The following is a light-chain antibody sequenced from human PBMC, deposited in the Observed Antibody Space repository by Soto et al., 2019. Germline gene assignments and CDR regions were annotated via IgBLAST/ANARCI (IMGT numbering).Light chain of an antibody. J-gene: IGLJ1*01. CDR1: SSDVGGYNY. CDR2: EVT. CDR3: SSYAGSNKRV. V-gene: IGLV2-8*01. Sequence: QSVLTQPPSASGSPGQSVTISCTGTSSDVGGYNYVSWYQQHPGKAPKLMIYEVTKRPSGVPDLFSGSKSGNTASLTVSGLQAEDEADYYCSSYAGSNKRVFGTGTKVTVL.